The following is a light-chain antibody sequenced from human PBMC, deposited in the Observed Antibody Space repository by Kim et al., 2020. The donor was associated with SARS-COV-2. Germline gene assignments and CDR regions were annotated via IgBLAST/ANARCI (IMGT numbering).Light chain of an antibody. CDR2: GAS. CDR3: QQYNNWLT. V-gene: IGKV3-15*01. CDR1: QSVASN. Sequence: SVSPRERASLAGRASQSVASNLARYRQMPGQARRLLIYGASTRATGIPARVSGSGSGTEFTLTISSLQSEEFAVYYSQQYNNWLTFGGGT. J-gene: IGKJ4*01.